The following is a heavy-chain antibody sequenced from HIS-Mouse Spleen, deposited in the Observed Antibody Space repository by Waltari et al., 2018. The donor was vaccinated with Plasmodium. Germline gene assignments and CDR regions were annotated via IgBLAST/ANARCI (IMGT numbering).Heavy chain of an antibody. CDR3: ARVNSGSYYWFDP. V-gene: IGHV3-48*01. Sequence: EVQLVESGGGLVQPGGSLRLSCAASGFTFSSYCMTWVRPAPGKGLEWVSYISSSSSTIYYADSVKGRFTISRDNAKNSLYLQMNSLRAEDTAVYYCARVNSGSYYWFDPWGQGTLVTVSS. CDR1: GFTFSSYC. D-gene: IGHD1-26*01. CDR2: ISSSSSTI. J-gene: IGHJ5*02.